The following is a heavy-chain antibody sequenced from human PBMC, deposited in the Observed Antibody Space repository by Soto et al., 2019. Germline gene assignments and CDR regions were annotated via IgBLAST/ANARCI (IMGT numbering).Heavy chain of an antibody. V-gene: IGHV2-5*02. Sequence: QITLKESGPTLVKPTQTLTLTCTFSGFSLNTGGLGVGWIRPPPGKALEWLALIYWDNDKRYSPSLMSRLTITKDTSKNQVVLTMTNMDPVDAATYYCVHSRCGGDCLQSYSSHYYYGMDVWGQGTTVTVSS. CDR3: VHSRCGGDCLQSYSSHYYYGMDV. J-gene: IGHJ6*02. CDR1: GFSLNTGGLG. CDR2: IYWDNDK. D-gene: IGHD2-21*02.